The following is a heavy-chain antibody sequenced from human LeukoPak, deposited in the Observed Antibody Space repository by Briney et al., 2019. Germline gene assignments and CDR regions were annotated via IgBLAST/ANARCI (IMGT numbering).Heavy chain of an antibody. CDR2: ISYDGSNK. V-gene: IGHV3-30*18. CDR1: GFTFSSYG. Sequence: PGRSLRLSCAASGFTFSSYGMHWVRQAPGKGLEWVAAISYDGSNKYYADSVKGRFTISRDNSKNTLYLQMNSLRAEDTAVYYYAKDLRYSSGWYKPYYYYGMDVWGQGTTVTVSS. D-gene: IGHD6-19*01. J-gene: IGHJ6*02. CDR3: AKDLRYSSGWYKPYYYYGMDV.